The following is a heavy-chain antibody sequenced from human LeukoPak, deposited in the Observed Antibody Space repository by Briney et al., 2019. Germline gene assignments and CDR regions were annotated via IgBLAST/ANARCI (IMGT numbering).Heavy chain of an antibody. CDR1: GGSISSSTYY. CDR2: IFYSGST. Sequence: SETLSLTCTVSGGSISSSTYYWGWIRQPPGKGLEWIGSIFYSGSTYYSPSLKSRVTISLDTSKNQISLKLSSVTAADTAVYFCARDKGPYWYFDLWGRGTLVTVSS. J-gene: IGHJ2*01. CDR3: ARDKGPYWYFDL. V-gene: IGHV4-39*07.